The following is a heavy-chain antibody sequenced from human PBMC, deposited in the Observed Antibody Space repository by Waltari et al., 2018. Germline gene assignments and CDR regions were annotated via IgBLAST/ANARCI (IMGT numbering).Heavy chain of an antibody. CDR3: VTTGVAGFY. D-gene: IGHD6-19*01. J-gene: IGHJ4*02. Sequence: QVQLVQSGGEMKKPGASVKVSCKVSGYTFSNYVVAWVRQAPGRGLEWMGWISGYNGNVYSARKFQGRVTMTTDTSTTTAFLELGSLTTDDTALYYCVTTGVAGFYWGQGTRVTVSS. CDR1: GYTFSNYV. V-gene: IGHV1-18*01. CDR2: ISGYNGNV.